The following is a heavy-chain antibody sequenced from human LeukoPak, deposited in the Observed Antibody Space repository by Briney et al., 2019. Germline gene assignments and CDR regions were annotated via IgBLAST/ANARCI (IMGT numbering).Heavy chain of an antibody. CDR3: AIAASGTLADY. CDR2: ISSHGGST. D-gene: IGHD6-13*01. CDR1: GFSFSSYT. V-gene: IGHV3-64D*09. J-gene: IGHJ4*02. Sequence: GGSLRLSCAASGFSFSSYTMNWVRQAPGKGLEYVSAISSHGGSTYYADSVKGRFIISRDNSKDTLYLQMSSLRAEDTAVYYCAIAASGTLADYWGQGTLVTVSS.